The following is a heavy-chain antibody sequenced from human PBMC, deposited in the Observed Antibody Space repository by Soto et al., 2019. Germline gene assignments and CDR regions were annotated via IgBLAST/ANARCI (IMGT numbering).Heavy chain of an antibody. CDR2: IIPSFGTA. CDR3: ASSYGGNLYWYSDL. Sequence: QVQLVQSGAEVKKPGSSVKVSCKASGGTFSSYAISWVRQAPGQGLEWMGGIIPSFGTANYAQKFQARVTVTADESTNKAYMELSSLRSEDKVVYYCASSYGGNLYWYSDLWGRGTLVHVSS. CDR1: GGTFSSYA. V-gene: IGHV1-69*01. D-gene: IGHD4-17*01. J-gene: IGHJ2*01.